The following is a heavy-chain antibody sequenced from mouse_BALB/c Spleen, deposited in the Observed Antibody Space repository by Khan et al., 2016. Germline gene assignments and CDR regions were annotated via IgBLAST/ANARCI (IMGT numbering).Heavy chain of an antibody. J-gene: IGHJ3*01. V-gene: IGHV8-11*01. CDR3: ARIARWDGAY. Sequence: TLNESGPGILQPSQTLGLTCSFSGFSLNTYGMGVGWIRQPSGKGLEWLAHIWWNDNKSFNTALKSRLTISKDTSNNQVFLRIASVDTADTASYYCARIARWDGAYWGQGTLVTVSA. CDR1: GFSLNTYGMG. CDR2: IWWNDNK. D-gene: IGHD4-1*01.